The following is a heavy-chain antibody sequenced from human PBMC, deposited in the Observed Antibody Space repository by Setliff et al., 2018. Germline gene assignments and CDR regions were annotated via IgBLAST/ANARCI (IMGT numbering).Heavy chain of an antibody. Sequence: KTSETLSLTCAVYGGSFSGYYWSWIRQSPGKGLEWIGEINHSGSTNYNPSLKSRVTISVDTSKNQFSLKLSSVTAADTAVYYCARGKVLYDYVWGSYRYEDYYYGMDVWGQGTTVTVSS. D-gene: IGHD3-16*02. J-gene: IGHJ6*02. CDR2: INHSGST. V-gene: IGHV4-34*01. CDR3: ARGKVLYDYVWGSYRYEDYYYGMDV. CDR1: GGSFSGYY.